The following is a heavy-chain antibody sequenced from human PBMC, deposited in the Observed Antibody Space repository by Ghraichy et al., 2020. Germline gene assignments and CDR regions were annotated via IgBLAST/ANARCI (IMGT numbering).Heavy chain of an antibody. V-gene: IGHV4-39*01. J-gene: IGHJ4*02. CDR3: ARHLKGPSVAAAAGAPFDY. D-gene: IGHD6-13*01. CDR2: IYYSGST. Sequence: SETLSLTCTVSGGSISSSSYYWGWIRQPPGKGLEWIGSIYYSGSTYYNPSLKSRVTISVDTSKNQFSLKLSSVTAADTAVYYCARHLKGPSVAAAAGAPFDYWGQGTLVTVSS. CDR1: GGSISSSSYY.